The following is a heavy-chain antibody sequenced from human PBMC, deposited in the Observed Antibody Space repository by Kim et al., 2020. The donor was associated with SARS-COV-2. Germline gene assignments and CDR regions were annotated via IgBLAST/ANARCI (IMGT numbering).Heavy chain of an antibody. CDR1: GFTFSIYG. D-gene: IGHD4-4*01. J-gene: IGHJ4*02. Sequence: GGSLRLSCAASGFTFSIYGMHWVRQAPGRGLEWVAVIRNDGSNTYYADSVKGRFTISRDNSKNMLYLQMNSLIAEDTAVYYCSNFDSRGQGTLVIVSS. V-gene: IGHV3-33*01. CDR3: SNFDS. CDR2: IRNDGSNT.